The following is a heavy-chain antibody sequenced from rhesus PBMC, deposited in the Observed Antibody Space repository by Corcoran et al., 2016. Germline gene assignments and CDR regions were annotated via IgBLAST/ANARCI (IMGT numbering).Heavy chain of an antibody. CDR2: IYSRKGNT. CDR3: ARVDGSRHIDY. J-gene: IGHJ4*01. D-gene: IGHD4-29*01. V-gene: IGHV4-127*01. CDR1: GDSISSGYG. Sequence: QVQLKESGPGLVKPSETLSLTCAVSGDSISSGYGWCWISQPPGKGLECIVTIYSRKGNTTYDPSLKSRVTISKDTSKNQLSLKLSSVTAADMAVYYCARVDGSRHIDYWGQGVLVTVSS.